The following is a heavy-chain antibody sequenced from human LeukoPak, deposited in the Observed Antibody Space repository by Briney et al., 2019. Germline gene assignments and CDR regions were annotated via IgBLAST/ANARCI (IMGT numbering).Heavy chain of an antibody. CDR3: ARGRYYDSSGYYYFQH. CDR1: GYTFTSYG. CDR2: ISAYNGNT. D-gene: IGHD3-22*01. Sequence: GASVKVSCKASGYTFTSYGISWVRHAPGQGLEWMGWISAYNGNTNYAQKLQGRVTMTTDTSTGTAYMELRSLRSDDTAVYYCARGRYYDSSGYYYFQHWGQGTLVTVSS. V-gene: IGHV1-18*01. J-gene: IGHJ1*01.